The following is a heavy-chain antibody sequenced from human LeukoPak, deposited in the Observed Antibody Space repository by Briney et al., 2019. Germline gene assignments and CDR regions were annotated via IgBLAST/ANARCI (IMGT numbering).Heavy chain of an antibody. D-gene: IGHD6-19*01. J-gene: IGHJ5*02. V-gene: IGHV3-23*01. CDR1: GFTFSSYA. Sequence: PGGSLRLSCAASGFTFSSYAMSWVRQAPGKGLEWVSAISGSGGSTYYADSVKGRFTISRDNSKNTLYLQMNSLRAEDTAVYYCAKAPLSIAVAGTRWLDPWGQGTLVTVSS. CDR3: AKAPLSIAVAGTRWLDP. CDR2: ISGSGGST.